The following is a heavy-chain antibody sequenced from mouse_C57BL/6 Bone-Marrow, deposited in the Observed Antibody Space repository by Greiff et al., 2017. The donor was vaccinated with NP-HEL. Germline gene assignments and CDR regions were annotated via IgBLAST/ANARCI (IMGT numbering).Heavy chain of an antibody. CDR1: GFTFSSYG. V-gene: IGHV5-6*02. J-gene: IGHJ2*01. Sequence: DVMLVESGGDLVKPGGSLKLSCAASGFTFSSYGMSWVRQTPDKRLEWVATISSGGSYTYYPDSVKGRVTISRDNAKNTLYLQMSSLKSEDTDMYYYARVPPYYDGSRGYWGQGTTLTVSS. CDR2: ISSGGSYT. D-gene: IGHD1-1*01. CDR3: ARVPPYYDGSRGY.